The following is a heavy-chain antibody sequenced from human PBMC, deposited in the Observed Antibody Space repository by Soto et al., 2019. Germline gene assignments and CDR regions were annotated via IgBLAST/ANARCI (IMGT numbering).Heavy chain of an antibody. Sequence: QITLKESGPTLVKPTQTLTLTCTFSGFSLSTSGVAVGWIRQPPGKALEWLALIYWDDDKRYSPSLKSRLTITKDTSKTQVVLTMTDTDPVDTATYYCATRRTHLWSFAYWGKGTLVTVPS. CDR1: GFSLSTSGVA. J-gene: IGHJ4*02. D-gene: IGHD5-18*01. CDR3: ATRRTHLWSFAY. V-gene: IGHV2-5*02. CDR2: IYWDDDK.